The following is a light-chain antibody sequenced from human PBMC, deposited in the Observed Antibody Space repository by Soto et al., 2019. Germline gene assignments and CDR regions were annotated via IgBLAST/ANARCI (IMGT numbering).Light chain of an antibody. V-gene: IGKV4-1*01. CDR2: WAS. J-gene: IGKJ4*01. CDR3: QQYYSTRLS. Sequence: DIVMTKSPDSLAVSLGERATINCKSSQSVLYSSNNKNYLAWYQQKPGQPPKLLIYWASTRESGVPDRFSGSGSGTDFTLTISSLQAEDGAVCYCQQYYSTRLSFGGGTKVEIK. CDR1: QSVLYSSNNKNY.